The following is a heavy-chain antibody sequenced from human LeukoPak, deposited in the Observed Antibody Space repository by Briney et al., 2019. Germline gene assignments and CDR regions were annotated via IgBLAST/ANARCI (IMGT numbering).Heavy chain of an antibody. Sequence: GGSLRLSCAASGFTFSSYSMNWVRQAPGKGLEWVSSISSSSSYIYYADSVKGRFTISRDNAKNSLYLQMNSLRAEDTAVYYCARVYSSGWYHLDYWGQGTLVTVSS. CDR2: ISSSSSYI. V-gene: IGHV3-21*01. CDR3: ARVYSSGWYHLDY. J-gene: IGHJ4*02. CDR1: GFTFSSYS. D-gene: IGHD6-19*01.